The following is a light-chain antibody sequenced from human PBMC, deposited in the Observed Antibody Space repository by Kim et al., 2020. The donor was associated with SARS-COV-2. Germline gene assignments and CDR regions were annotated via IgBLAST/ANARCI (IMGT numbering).Light chain of an antibody. V-gene: IGLV1-44*01. J-gene: IGLJ1*01. Sequence: QSVLTQTPSASGAPGQRVTISCSGSYSNVGSHSVSWYQQFPGEVPSLLIYSDYQRPSGVPDRFSGFKSGATASLAISGLQSQDEAEYYCATWDVGLKSHVFGTGTKVTVL. CDR2: SDY. CDR3: ATWDVGLKSHV. CDR1: YSNVGSHS.